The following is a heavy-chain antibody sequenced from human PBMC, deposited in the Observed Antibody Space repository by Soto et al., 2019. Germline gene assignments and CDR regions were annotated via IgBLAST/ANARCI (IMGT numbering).Heavy chain of an antibody. V-gene: IGHV3-11*01. CDR3: VRAPYFGSGTYYYYALDV. D-gene: IGHD3-10*01. CDR1: GLTFSDHY. Sequence: QVQLVESGGGLVKPGGSLRLSCAASGLTFSDHYMTWIRQAPGKGLEWISYISSSAGTIYYADSVKGRFTISRDNAKNSLYLQMTNLRAEDTAVYYCVRAPYFGSGTYYYYALDVWGQGTTVTVSS. J-gene: IGHJ6*02. CDR2: ISSSAGTI.